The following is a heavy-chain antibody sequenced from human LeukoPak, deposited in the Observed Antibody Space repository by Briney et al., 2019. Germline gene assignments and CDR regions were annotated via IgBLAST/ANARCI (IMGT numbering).Heavy chain of an antibody. Sequence: GGSLRLSCITSGLNFSVYYMTWIRQAPGNGLGAPGNGLEWLSHISKTGTSVYYADSVRVRFTISRDNAKNSLYLHMNNLRAEDTAVYYCVAGVALDYWGQGALVTVSS. D-gene: IGHD3-3*01. CDR2: ISKTGTSV. CDR1: GLNFSVYY. J-gene: IGHJ4*02. V-gene: IGHV3-11*01. CDR3: VAGVALDY.